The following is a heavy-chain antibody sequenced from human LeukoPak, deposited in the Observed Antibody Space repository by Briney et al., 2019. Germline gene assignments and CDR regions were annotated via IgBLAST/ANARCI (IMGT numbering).Heavy chain of an antibody. CDR1: GFIFSNYG. D-gene: IGHD3-16*02. CDR2: IWYDGSNR. Sequence: GGSLRLSCAASGFIFSNYGMHWVRRAPGKGVEWVAIIWYDGSNRYYADSVKGRFTVSRDNSKNALYLQMNSLRAEDWAVYYCARDLLLRYTWSFEKWGQGTLVTVSS. J-gene: IGHJ4*02. CDR3: ARDLLLRYTWSFEK. V-gene: IGHV3-33*01.